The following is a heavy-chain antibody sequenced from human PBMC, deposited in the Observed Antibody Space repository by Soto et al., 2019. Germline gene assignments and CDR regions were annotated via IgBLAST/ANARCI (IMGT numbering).Heavy chain of an antibody. D-gene: IGHD2-21*02. CDR3: ARAQPGRAVPATAIDC. CDR1: GGSFSGYF. CDR2: INRSGGT. Sequence: QVQLQQWGAGLLKPSETLSLTCAFYGGSFSGYFWIWIRQPPGKGLEWIGEINRSGGTNYNPSLKSRVTISVDTAKNQVSLKLNAVTAADTAVYYCARAQPGRAVPATAIDCRGQGTLVTVSS. V-gene: IGHV4-34*01. J-gene: IGHJ4*02.